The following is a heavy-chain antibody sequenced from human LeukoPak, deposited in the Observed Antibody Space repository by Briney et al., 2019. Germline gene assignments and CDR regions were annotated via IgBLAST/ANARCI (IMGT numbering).Heavy chain of an antibody. Sequence: GGSLRLSCAASGFSFSSYGMHWVRQAPGKGLEWLTVISYDGNTIYYADSVKGRFTISRDNSKNTLYLQMNSLRAEDTAVYYCAKVPLTAVTTSFDYWGQGALVTVSS. CDR3: AKVPLTAVTTSFDY. D-gene: IGHD4-17*01. V-gene: IGHV3-30*18. J-gene: IGHJ4*02. CDR1: GFSFSSYG. CDR2: ISYDGNTI.